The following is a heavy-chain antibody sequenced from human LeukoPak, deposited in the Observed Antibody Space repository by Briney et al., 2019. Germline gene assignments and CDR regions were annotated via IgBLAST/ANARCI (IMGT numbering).Heavy chain of an antibody. V-gene: IGHV1-18*01. CDR2: ISAYNGNT. D-gene: IGHD1-1*01. CDR3: ARVPNWNDDFEWYYFDY. J-gene: IGHJ4*02. CDR1: GYTFTSYG. Sequence: GASVKVSCKASGYTFTSYGISWVRQAPGQGLEWMGWISAYNGNTNYAQKLQGRVTMTTDTSTSTAYMELRSLRSDDTAVYYCARVPNWNDDFEWYYFDYWGQGTLVTVSS.